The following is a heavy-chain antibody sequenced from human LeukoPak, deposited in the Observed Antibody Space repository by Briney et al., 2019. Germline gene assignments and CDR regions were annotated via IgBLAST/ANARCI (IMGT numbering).Heavy chain of an antibody. Sequence: SSETLSLTCTVSGDSITSNYWSWIRQPPGKGLEWIGYLRYGGNTNHNSPLKSRITISLDTSKNQFSLRPSSVTAADTAIYYCARESSTSQTNLFDYWGQGTLVTVSS. CDR3: ARESSTSQTNLFDY. V-gene: IGHV4-59*01. J-gene: IGHJ4*02. CDR1: GDSITSNY. D-gene: IGHD6-6*01. CDR2: LRYGGNT.